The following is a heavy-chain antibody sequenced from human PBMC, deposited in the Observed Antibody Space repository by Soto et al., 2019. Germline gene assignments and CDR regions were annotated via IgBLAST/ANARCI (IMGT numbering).Heavy chain of an antibody. D-gene: IGHD3-3*01. Sequence: QLHLVQSGAVVKKPGASVTVSCSASGYPVTAYYMPWVRQAPGRGLVWMGGINPATGAAKDIQSFQGRVKITFDTSRNTAFMELCGQTSNDTAVFYCARGGGVGVAGSAAFDMWGQGTLVTVSS. V-gene: IGHV1-2*02. CDR3: ARGGGVGVAGSAAFDM. CDR1: GYPVTAYY. CDR2: INPATGAA. J-gene: IGHJ3*02.